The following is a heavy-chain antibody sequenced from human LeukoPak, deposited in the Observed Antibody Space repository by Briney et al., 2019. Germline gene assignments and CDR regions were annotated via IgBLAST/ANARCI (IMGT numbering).Heavy chain of an antibody. V-gene: IGHV3-23*01. CDR2: ISGSGGST. CDR3: AKVVYSSGWYYFDY. D-gene: IGHD6-19*01. CDR1: GFTFSSYG. Sequence: GGSLRLSCAASGFTFSSYGMHWVRQAPGKGLEWVSAISGSGGSTYYADSVKGRFTISRDNSKNTLYLQMNSLRAEDTAVYYCAKVVYSSGWYYFDYWGQGTLVTVSS. J-gene: IGHJ4*02.